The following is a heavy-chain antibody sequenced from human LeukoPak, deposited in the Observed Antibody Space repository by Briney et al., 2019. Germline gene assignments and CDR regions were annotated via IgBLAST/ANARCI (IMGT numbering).Heavy chain of an antibody. CDR2: ISSSSSIV. CDR1: GFTFSIYR. Sequence: PGGSLRLSCAASGFTFSIYRMNWVRQAPGKGLEWVSYISSSSSIVYYAESVKGRFTISRDNAKNSLYLQMNSLRAEDTAVYYCARDFRSSGDDLDYWGQGTLVTVSS. V-gene: IGHV3-48*01. J-gene: IGHJ4*02. CDR3: ARDFRSSGDDLDY. D-gene: IGHD3-22*01.